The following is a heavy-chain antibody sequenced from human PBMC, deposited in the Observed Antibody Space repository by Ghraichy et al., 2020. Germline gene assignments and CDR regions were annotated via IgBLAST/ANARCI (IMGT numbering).Heavy chain of an antibody. CDR1: GGSISSGDYY. Sequence: SQTLSLTCTVSGGSISSGDYYWSWIRQPPGKGLEWIGYIYYSGSTYYNPSLKSRVTISVDTSKNQFSLKLSSVTAADTAVYYCARALISEANYYGSGNWFDPWGQGTLVTVSS. D-gene: IGHD3-10*01. CDR2: IYYSGST. J-gene: IGHJ5*02. V-gene: IGHV4-30-4*01. CDR3: ARALISEANYYGSGNWFDP.